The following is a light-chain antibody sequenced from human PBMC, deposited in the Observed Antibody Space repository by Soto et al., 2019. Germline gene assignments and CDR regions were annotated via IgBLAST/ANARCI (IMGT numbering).Light chain of an antibody. J-gene: IGKJ3*01. V-gene: IGKV3-20*01. CDR1: QTVAFNY. CDR2: GAS. Sequence: ETVLTQSPGTLSLSPGEGATLSCRASQTVAFNYLAWYQQKPGQPPRLLIEGASNRAAGVPDSFSGSGSGTDFTLTIGRLEAEDSAMYYCQQYGASPITFGPGTRVDIQ. CDR3: QQYGASPIT.